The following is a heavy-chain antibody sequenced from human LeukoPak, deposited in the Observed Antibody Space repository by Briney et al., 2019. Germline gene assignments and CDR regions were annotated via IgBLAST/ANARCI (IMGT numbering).Heavy chain of an antibody. CDR2: ICYSGST. D-gene: IGHD3-9*01. Sequence: PSETLSLTCTVSGGSISSSSYYWGWIRQPPGKGLEWIGSICYSGSTYYNPSLKSRVTISVDTSKNQFSLKLSSVTAADTAMYYCARSFARDSDILTGYYIGDYWGQGTLVTVSS. V-gene: IGHV4-39*01. CDR1: GGSISSSSYY. CDR3: ARSFARDSDILTGYYIGDY. J-gene: IGHJ4*02.